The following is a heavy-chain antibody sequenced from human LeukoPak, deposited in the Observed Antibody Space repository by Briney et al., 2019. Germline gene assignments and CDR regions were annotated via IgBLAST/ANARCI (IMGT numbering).Heavy chain of an antibody. CDR1: GGSITTSNYY. V-gene: IGHV4-39*01. J-gene: IGHJ5*02. D-gene: IGHD3-10*01. CDR3: ASSRGVMRNWFDP. CDR2: IYYSGSS. Sequence: SETLSLTCSVSGGSITTSNYYWDWIRQPPGKELEWIGNIYYSGSSYYNPSLKSRVTISVDTSKNQFSLKLSSVTAADTAVYYCASSRGVMRNWFDPWGQGTLVTVSS.